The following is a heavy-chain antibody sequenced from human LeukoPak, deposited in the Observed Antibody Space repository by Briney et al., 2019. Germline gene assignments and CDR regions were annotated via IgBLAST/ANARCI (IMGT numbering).Heavy chain of an antibody. D-gene: IGHD2-2*01. Sequence: GRSLRLSCAASGFTFSTFSMHWVRQAPGKGLEWVAVILYDGSTQYYADSVRGRFTASRDNSKDTLYLQMNSLRVEDAAVYYCARVDCRSTSCSPFDYWGQGTLVTVSS. J-gene: IGHJ4*02. CDR3: ARVDCRSTSCSPFDY. V-gene: IGHV3-30*04. CDR1: GFTFSTFS. CDR2: ILYDGSTQ.